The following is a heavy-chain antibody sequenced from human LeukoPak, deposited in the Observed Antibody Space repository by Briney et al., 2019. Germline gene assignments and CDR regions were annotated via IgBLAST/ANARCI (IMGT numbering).Heavy chain of an antibody. Sequence: SETLSLTCTVSGGSISSYYWSWIRQPPGKGLEWIGYIYYSGSTNYNPSLKGRVTISVDTSKNQFSLNLSSVTAADTAVYYCARGGGYSGYDFGYWGQGTLVTVSS. J-gene: IGHJ4*02. CDR1: GGSISSYY. CDR2: IYYSGST. CDR3: ARGGGYSGYDFGY. D-gene: IGHD5-12*01. V-gene: IGHV4-59*01.